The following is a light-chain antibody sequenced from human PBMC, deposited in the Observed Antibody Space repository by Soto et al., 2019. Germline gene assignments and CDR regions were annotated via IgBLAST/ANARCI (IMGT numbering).Light chain of an antibody. CDR1: QSVFSSSNSKNY. CDR2: WAS. J-gene: IGKJ5*01. V-gene: IGKV4-1*01. Sequence: DIVMTQSPDSLAVSLGERATINCKSSQSVFSSSNSKNYLAWYQQKPGQPPNLLIYWASTRESGVPDRFSGSGSGTDFTLTIGSLQAEDVAVYYCQQYYSAPITFGQGTRLEIK. CDR3: QQYYSAPIT.